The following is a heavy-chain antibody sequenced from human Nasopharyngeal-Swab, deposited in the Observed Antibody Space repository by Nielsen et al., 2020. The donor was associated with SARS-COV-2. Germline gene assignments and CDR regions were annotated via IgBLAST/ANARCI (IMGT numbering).Heavy chain of an antibody. CDR2: TYYRSKWYN. Sequence: SQTLSLTCAISVDSVSSNSAAWNWIRQSPSRGLEWLGRTYYRSKWYNDYAVSVKSRITINPDTSKNQFSLQLNSVTPEDTAVYYCARAFAAIDYYYYYGMDVWGQGTTVTVSS. J-gene: IGHJ6*02. CDR3: ARAFAAIDYYYYYGMDV. D-gene: IGHD3-16*01. CDR1: VDSVSSNSAA. V-gene: IGHV6-1*01.